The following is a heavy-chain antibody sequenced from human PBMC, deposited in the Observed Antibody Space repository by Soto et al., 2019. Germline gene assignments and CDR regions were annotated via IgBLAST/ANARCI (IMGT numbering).Heavy chain of an antibody. CDR1: GFTFSSYG. CDR3: ARDGDYYDSSGYPMY. V-gene: IGHV3-33*01. CDR2: IWYDGSNK. Sequence: QVQLVESGGGVVQPGSSLRLSCAASGFTFSSYGMHWVRQAPGKGLEWVAVIWYDGSNKYYADSVKGRFTISRDNSKNRLYLQMNSLRAEDTAVYYCARDGDYYDSSGYPMYWGQGTLVTVSS. D-gene: IGHD3-22*01. J-gene: IGHJ4*02.